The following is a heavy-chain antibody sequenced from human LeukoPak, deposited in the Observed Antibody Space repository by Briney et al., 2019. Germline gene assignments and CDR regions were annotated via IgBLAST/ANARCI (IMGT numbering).Heavy chain of an antibody. J-gene: IGHJ4*02. CDR3: AREGGYSYGQQEIDY. V-gene: IGHV4-39*07. D-gene: IGHD5-18*01. Sequence: SETLSLTCTVSGGSISSSSYYWGWIRQPPGKGLEWIGSIYYSGSTYYNPSLKSRVTISVDTSKNQFSLKLSSVTAADTAVYYCAREGGYSYGQQEIDYWGQGTLVTVSS. CDR1: GGSISSSSYY. CDR2: IYYSGST.